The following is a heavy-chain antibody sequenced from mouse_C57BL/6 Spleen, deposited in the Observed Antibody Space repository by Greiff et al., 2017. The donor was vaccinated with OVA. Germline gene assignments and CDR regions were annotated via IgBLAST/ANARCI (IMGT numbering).Heavy chain of an antibody. CDR3: ARGWEDYYAMDY. D-gene: IGHD4-1*01. CDR2: IDPSDSYT. V-gene: IGHV1-69*01. Sequence: QVQLQQPGAELVMPGASVKLSCKASGYTFTSYWMHWVKQRPGQGLEWIGEIDPSDSYTNYNQKFKGKSTLTVDKSSSTAYMQLSSLTSEDSAVYYCARGWEDYYAMDYWGQGTSVTVSS. J-gene: IGHJ4*01. CDR1: GYTFTSYW.